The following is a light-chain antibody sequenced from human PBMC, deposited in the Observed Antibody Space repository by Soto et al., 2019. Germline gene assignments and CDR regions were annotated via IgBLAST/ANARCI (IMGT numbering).Light chain of an antibody. J-gene: IGLJ1*01. Sequence: QSVLTQPTSASGTPGQRVTISCSGSSSNIGSNYVYWYQQLPGTAPKLLIYKDNQRPSGVPDRFSGSKSGTSASLAISGLRSEDEADYYCAAWDGSLSEVFGTGTKLTVL. CDR3: AAWDGSLSEV. CDR2: KDN. V-gene: IGLV1-47*01. CDR1: SSNIGSNY.